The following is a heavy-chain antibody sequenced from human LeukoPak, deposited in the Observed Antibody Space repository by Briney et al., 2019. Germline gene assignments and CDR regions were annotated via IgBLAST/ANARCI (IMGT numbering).Heavy chain of an antibody. Sequence: GASVKVSCKASGYTFTGYYMHWVRQARGQGLEGMGWINPNSGGTNYAQKFQGRVTMTRDTSISTAYMELSRLRSDDTAVYYCASLDIVVVPAAMGSWFDPWGQGTLVTVSS. CDR3: ASLDIVVVPAAMGSWFDP. CDR1: GYTFTGYY. J-gene: IGHJ5*02. D-gene: IGHD2-2*03. CDR2: INPNSGGT. V-gene: IGHV1-2*02.